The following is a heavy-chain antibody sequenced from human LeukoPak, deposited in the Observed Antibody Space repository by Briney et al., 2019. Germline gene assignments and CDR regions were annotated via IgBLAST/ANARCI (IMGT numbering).Heavy chain of an antibody. CDR1: GFTFSDYY. J-gene: IGHJ4*02. D-gene: IGHD2-2*01. Sequence: GGPLRLSCAASGFTFSDYYMSWIRQAPGKGLEWVSYISSGGSTIYYADSVKGRFTISRDNAKNSLFLQMNSLRADDTAVYYCAKDLGVYCSTPSCPADYWGQGTLVTVSS. CDR2: ISSGGSTI. CDR3: AKDLGVYCSTPSCPADY. V-gene: IGHV3-11*01.